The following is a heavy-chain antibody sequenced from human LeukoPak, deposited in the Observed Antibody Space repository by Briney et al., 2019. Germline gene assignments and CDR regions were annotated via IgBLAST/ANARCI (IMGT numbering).Heavy chain of an antibody. CDR3: AKDGHDILTGYYGTDYYYYYMDV. D-gene: IGHD3-9*01. CDR1: GFTFSTYV. J-gene: IGHJ6*03. Sequence: GSLRLSCAASGFTFSTYVIYWVRQAPGKGLEWVAVISYDGSNKYYADSVKGRFTISRDNSKNTLYLQMNSLRAEDTAVYYCAKDGHDILTGYYGTDYYYYYMDVWGKGTTVTISS. V-gene: IGHV3-30*04. CDR2: ISYDGSNK.